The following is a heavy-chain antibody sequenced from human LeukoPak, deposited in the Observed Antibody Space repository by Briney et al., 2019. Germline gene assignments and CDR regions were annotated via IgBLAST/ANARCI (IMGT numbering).Heavy chain of an antibody. Sequence: SETLSLTCAVYGGSFSGYYWSWIRQPPGKGLEWIGEINHSGSTNYNPSLKSRVTISVDTSKNQFSPKLSSVTAADTAVYYCARGLWLSLGAFDIWGQGTMVTVSS. D-gene: IGHD5-12*01. CDR3: ARGLWLSLGAFDI. CDR1: GGSFSGYY. V-gene: IGHV4-34*01. J-gene: IGHJ3*02. CDR2: INHSGST.